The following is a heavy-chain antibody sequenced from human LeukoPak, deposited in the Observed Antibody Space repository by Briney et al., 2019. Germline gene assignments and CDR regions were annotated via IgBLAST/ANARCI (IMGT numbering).Heavy chain of an antibody. V-gene: IGHV1-2*06. Sequence: ASVKVSCKASGYTFTGYHIHWVRQAPGQGLEWMGRINPNSGGTNFAQRFQGRVTITRDTSITTSYMELTSLRSDDTAVYYCATTFDYGDFYWGQGTLVTVSS. CDR3: ATTFDYGDFY. CDR2: INPNSGGT. D-gene: IGHD4/OR15-4a*01. CDR1: GYTFTGYH. J-gene: IGHJ4*02.